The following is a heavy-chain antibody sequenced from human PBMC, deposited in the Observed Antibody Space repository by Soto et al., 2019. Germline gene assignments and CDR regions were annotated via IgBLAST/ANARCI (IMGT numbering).Heavy chain of an antibody. Sequence: QITLNESGPTVVRPTETLTLTCRFSGFSLTTSGVGVGWIRQSPGKAPEWLALIYWDDDKRYSASLKSRLTITKDTSKHQVVLTVSDLDPTETDTYYCAHRVLRTVFGLVTTTAIYFDFWGQGTPVAVSS. J-gene: IGHJ4*02. CDR2: IYWDDDK. V-gene: IGHV2-5*02. CDR1: GFSLTTSGVG. CDR3: AHRVLRTVFGLVTTTAIYFDF. D-gene: IGHD3-3*01.